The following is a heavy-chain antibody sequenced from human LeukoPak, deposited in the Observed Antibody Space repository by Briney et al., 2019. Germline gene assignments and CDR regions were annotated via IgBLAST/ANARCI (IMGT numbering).Heavy chain of an antibody. V-gene: IGHV1-18*01. Sequence: ASVKVSCKASGGTFSNYAINWVRQATGQGLEGMGWMNPNSGNTNYAQKLQGRVTMTTDTSTSTAYMELRSLRSGDTAVYYCARDFPRYSSSWTFDPWGQGTLVTVSS. J-gene: IGHJ5*02. CDR1: GGTFSNYA. CDR2: MNPNSGNT. D-gene: IGHD6-13*01. CDR3: ARDFPRYSSSWTFDP.